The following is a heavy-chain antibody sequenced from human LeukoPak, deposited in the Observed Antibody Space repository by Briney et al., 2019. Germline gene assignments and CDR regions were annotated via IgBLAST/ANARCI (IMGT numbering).Heavy chain of an antibody. CDR3: RRGGVDY. V-gene: IGHV3-74*01. J-gene: IGHJ4*02. D-gene: IGHD3-16*01. CDR2: INTDGGTT. Sequence: GGPLRLSCAASGFTFNSYWMHWVRQAPGKGLVWVSRINTDGGTTTYVDSVKGRFTISRDTATNTVHLQMTSVTAEDTAVYYCRRGGVDYWGQGTLVTVSS. CDR1: GFTFNSYW.